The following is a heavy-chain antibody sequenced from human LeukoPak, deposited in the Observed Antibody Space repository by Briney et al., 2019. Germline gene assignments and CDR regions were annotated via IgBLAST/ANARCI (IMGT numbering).Heavy chain of an antibody. J-gene: IGHJ4*02. D-gene: IGHD6-6*01. CDR1: GFTFSSSA. V-gene: IGHV3-74*01. CDR2: INSDGSRT. Sequence: SGGSLRLSCAASGFTFSSSAMSWVRQAPGKGLVWVSRINSDGSRTSYADSVKGRFTTSRDNAKNTVYLQMNSLRAEDTAVYYCARSTYTSTSSAYWGQGTLVTVSS. CDR3: ARSTYTSTSSAY.